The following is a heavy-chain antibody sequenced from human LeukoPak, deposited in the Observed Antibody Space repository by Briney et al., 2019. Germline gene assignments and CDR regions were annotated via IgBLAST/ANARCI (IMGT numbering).Heavy chain of an antibody. D-gene: IGHD3-3*01. J-gene: IGHJ4*02. CDR2: ISSSGSTI. V-gene: IGHV3-11*01. CDR1: GFTFSDYY. CDR3: ARYFWSGYYPDY. Sequence: PGGSLRLSCAASGFTFSDYYMSWVRQAPGKGLEWVSYISSSGSTIYYADSVKGRFTISRDNAKNSLYLQMNSLRAEDTAVYYCARYFWSGYYPDYWGQGTLVTVSS.